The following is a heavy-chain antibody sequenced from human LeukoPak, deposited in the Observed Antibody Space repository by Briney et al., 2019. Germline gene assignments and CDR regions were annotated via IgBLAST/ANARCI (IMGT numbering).Heavy chain of an antibody. D-gene: IGHD3-10*01. J-gene: IGHJ3*02. Sequence: PGGSLRLSCAASGFTFSSYWMTWVRQAPGKGLEWVANIKQDGSEKYYVDSVKGRFTISRDNAKNSLYLQMNRLRAEDTAVYYCARVWYYGSGSRTFDAFDIWGQGTMVTVSS. CDR1: GFTFSSYW. CDR2: IKQDGSEK. V-gene: IGHV3-7*01. CDR3: ARVWYYGSGSRTFDAFDI.